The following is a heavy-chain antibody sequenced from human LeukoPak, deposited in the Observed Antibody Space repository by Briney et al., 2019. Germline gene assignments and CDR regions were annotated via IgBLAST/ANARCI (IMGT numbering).Heavy chain of an antibody. CDR2: MNPKSGDT. V-gene: IGHV1-8*03. CDR3: ARGGRGSRSSWFDP. J-gene: IGHJ5*02. Sequence: AASVKVSCKASGYSFTNYDINWVRQATGQGLEWMGWMNPKSGDTGYSQKFQGRVFITRDTSINTAYMELSSLGSDDTAVYYCARGGRGSRSSWFDPWGQGTLVIVSS. D-gene: IGHD3-10*01. CDR1: GYSFTNYD.